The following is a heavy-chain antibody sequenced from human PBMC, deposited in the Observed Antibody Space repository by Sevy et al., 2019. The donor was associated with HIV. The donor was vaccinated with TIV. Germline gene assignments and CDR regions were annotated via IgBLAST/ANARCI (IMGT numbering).Heavy chain of an antibody. V-gene: IGHV1-18*01. CDR3: ARGLSGGYPYFDY. CDR2: GSAYNGNT. Sequence: ASVKVSSKASDYTFTSYGITWVRQAPGQGLEWMGWGSAYNGNTNYARKLQGRVTMTTDTSTSTAYMELRSLRSDDTAVYYCARGLSGGYPYFDYWGQGTLVTVSS. J-gene: IGHJ4*02. D-gene: IGHD1-26*01. CDR1: DYTFTSYG.